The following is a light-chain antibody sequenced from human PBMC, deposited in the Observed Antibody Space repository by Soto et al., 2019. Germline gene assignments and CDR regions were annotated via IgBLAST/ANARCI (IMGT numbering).Light chain of an antibody. CDR3: QSYDSSLSGWV. V-gene: IGLV1-40*01. CDR1: SSNIGAGYD. Sequence: QSVLTQPPSVSGAPGQRVTISYTGSSSNIGAGYDVHWYQQLPGTAPKLLISGNSNRPSGVPDRFSGSKSGTSASLAITGLQAEDDADYYCQSYDSSLSGWVFGGGTKVTVL. CDR2: GNS. J-gene: IGLJ3*02.